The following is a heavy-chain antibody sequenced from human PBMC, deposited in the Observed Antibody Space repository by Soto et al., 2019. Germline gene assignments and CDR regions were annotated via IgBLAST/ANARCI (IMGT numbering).Heavy chain of an antibody. V-gene: IGHV4-61*01. J-gene: IGHJ4*02. Sequence: QVQLRESGPGLVKPSETLSLSCTVSGDSVSGGSYYWSWIRQSPGKGLEWIGYIYYTGSTEYNPSLKSRVTISLEMSTNQFSLKLTSVTTADTAVYYCAMEVDFGEPDYWGQGTLVTVSS. CDR3: AMEVDFGEPDY. CDR2: IYYTGST. D-gene: IGHD4-17*01. CDR1: GDSVSGGSYY.